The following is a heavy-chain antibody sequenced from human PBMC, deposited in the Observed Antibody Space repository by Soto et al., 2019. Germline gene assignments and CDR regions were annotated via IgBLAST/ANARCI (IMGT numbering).Heavy chain of an antibody. V-gene: IGHV3-15*01. CDR1: GFTFSNAW. J-gene: IGHJ6*02. CDR2: IKSKTDGGTT. CDR3: TTQTRIEVAGTNYYDGIDV. Sequence: RGSLRLSCAASGFTFSNAWMSWVRQAPGKGLEWVGRIKSKTDGGTTDYAAPVKGRFTISRDDSKNTLYLQMNSLKTEDTAVYYCTTQTRIEVAGTNYYDGIDVRGQRTTVTVSS. D-gene: IGHD6-19*01.